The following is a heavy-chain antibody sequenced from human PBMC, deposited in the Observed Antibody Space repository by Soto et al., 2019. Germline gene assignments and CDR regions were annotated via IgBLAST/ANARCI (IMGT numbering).Heavy chain of an antibody. D-gene: IGHD6-13*01. CDR1: GYTFTSYA. J-gene: IGHJ4*02. V-gene: IGHV1-3*01. CDR3: ASLIAAAGIRALYFDY. Sequence: ASVKVSCKASGYTFTSYAMHWVRQAPGQRLEWMGWINAGNGNTKYSQKFQGRVTITRDTSASTAYMELSSLRSEDTAVYYCASLIAAAGIRALYFDYWGQGTLVTVSS. CDR2: INAGNGNT.